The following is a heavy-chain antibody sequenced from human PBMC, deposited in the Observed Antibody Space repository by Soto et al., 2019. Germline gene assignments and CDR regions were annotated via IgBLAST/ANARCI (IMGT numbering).Heavy chain of an antibody. D-gene: IGHD2-21*02. J-gene: IGHJ4*02. CDR1: GGSISSSADY. CDR3: ATLPPRIVVVTTEMPT. CDR2: IYHTGST. V-gene: IGHV4-39*07. Sequence: PSETLSLTCAVSGGSISSSADYWGWIRQPPGKGLEWIGEIYHTGSTKYNPSLRGRVTISVDKSNNQFSLDLRSVTGADTAVYYCATLPPRIVVVTTEMPTRGQGTLVTVSS.